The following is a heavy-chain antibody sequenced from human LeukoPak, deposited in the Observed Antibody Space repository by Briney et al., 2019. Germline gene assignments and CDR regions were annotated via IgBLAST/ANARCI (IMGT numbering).Heavy chain of an antibody. J-gene: IGHJ4*02. D-gene: IGHD6-13*01. Sequence: PGGSLRLSCAASGFTFDDYAMSWVRQAPGKGLEWVSGINWNGGSTGYADSVKGRFTISRDNAKNSLYLQMNSLRAEDTALYHCARLAGIAAAGTPDYWGQGTLVTVSS. V-gene: IGHV3-20*01. CDR2: INWNGGST. CDR1: GFTFDDYA. CDR3: ARLAGIAAAGTPDY.